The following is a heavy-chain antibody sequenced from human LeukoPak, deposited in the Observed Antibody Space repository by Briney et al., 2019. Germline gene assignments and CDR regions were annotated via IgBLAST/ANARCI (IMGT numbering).Heavy chain of an antibody. CDR3: ATDGPSPWGLRYFDF. V-gene: IGHV3-15*01. Sequence: GGSLRLSCAASGFTFSNAWMSWVRQAPGKGLEWVGRIKSKTDGATIEYAAPVKGRFNISRDDSKNMVYLQMNSLKTEDTAVYYCATDGPSPWGLRYFDFWGQGTLVTVSS. CDR2: IKSKTDGATI. D-gene: IGHD7-27*01. J-gene: IGHJ4*02. CDR1: GFTFSNAW.